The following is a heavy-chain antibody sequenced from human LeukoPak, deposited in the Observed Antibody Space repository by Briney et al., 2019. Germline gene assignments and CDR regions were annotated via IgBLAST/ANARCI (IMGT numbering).Heavy chain of an antibody. CDR3: ARDPGYDSSGYSDY. Sequence: GGSLRLSCAASGFTFSSYSMNRVRQAPGKGLEWVSSISSSSYIYYADSVKGRFTISRDNAKNSLYLQMNSLRAEDTAVYYCARDPGYDSSGYSDYWGQGTLVTVSS. V-gene: IGHV3-21*01. CDR1: GFTFSSYS. J-gene: IGHJ4*02. CDR2: ISSSSYI. D-gene: IGHD3-22*01.